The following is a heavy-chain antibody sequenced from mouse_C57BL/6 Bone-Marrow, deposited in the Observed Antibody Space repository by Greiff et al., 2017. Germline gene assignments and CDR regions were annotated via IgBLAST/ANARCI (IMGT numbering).Heavy chain of an antibody. CDR1: GYAFSSYW. Sequence: QVQLKESGAELVKPGASVKISCKASGYAFSSYWMNWVKQRPGKGLEWIGQIYPGDGDTNYNGKFKGKATLTAAKSSSTAYMQLSSLTSEDDAVYFCATLPLYDGSTGFAYWGQGTLVTVSA. V-gene: IGHV1-80*01. CDR3: ATLPLYDGSTGFAY. J-gene: IGHJ3*01. CDR2: IYPGDGDT. D-gene: IGHD1-1*01.